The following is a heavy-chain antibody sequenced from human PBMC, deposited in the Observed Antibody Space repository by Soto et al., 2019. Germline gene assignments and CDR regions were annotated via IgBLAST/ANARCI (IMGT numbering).Heavy chain of an antibody. J-gene: IGHJ6*02. CDR1: GGSISSGGYY. CDR2: IYYSGST. CDR3: ARDQGYCSSTSCYISHYGMDV. V-gene: IGHV4-31*03. Sequence: SETLSLTCTVSGGSISSGGYYWSWIRQHPGKGLEWIGYIYYSGSTYYNPSLKSRVTISVDTSKNQFSLKLSSVTAADTAVYYCARDQGYCSSTSCYISHYGMDVWGQGTTVTVSS. D-gene: IGHD2-2*02.